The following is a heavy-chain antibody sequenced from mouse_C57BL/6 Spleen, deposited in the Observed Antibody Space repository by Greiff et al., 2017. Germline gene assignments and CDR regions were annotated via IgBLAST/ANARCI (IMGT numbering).Heavy chain of an antibody. D-gene: IGHD3-2*02. CDR3: ARELRLQVYYAMDY. CDR2: IYPRSGNT. Sequence: QVQLQQSGAELARPGASVKLSCKASGYTFTSYGISWVKQRTGQGLEWIGEIYPRSGNTYYNEKFKGKATLTADKSSSTAYMEVRSLTSEDSAGYFCARELRLQVYYAMDYWGQGTSVTVSS. V-gene: IGHV1-81*01. CDR1: GYTFTSYG. J-gene: IGHJ4*01.